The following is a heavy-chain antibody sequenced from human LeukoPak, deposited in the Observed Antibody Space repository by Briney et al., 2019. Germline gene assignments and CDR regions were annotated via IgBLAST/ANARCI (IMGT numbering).Heavy chain of an antibody. V-gene: IGHV3-74*01. D-gene: IGHD3-22*01. Sequence: GGSLRLSCAASGFTFSSYWMHWVRQAPGKGLVWVSRINSDGSSTSYADSVKGRFTISRDNAKNTLYLQRNSLRAEDTAVYYCASRSGYYTYYFDYWGQGTLVTVSS. J-gene: IGHJ4*02. CDR1: GFTFSSYW. CDR3: ASRSGYYTYYFDY. CDR2: INSDGSST.